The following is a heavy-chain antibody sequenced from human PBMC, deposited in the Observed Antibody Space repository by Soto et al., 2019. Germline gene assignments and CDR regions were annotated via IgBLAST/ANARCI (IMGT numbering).Heavy chain of an antibody. CDR2: LWYDRSNG. V-gene: IGHV3-33*01. CDR1: GFTFSTYV. J-gene: IGHJ4*02. CDR3: ATEGKYKYAHDY. D-gene: IGHD2-2*01. Sequence: QVQLVESGGGVVQPGRSLRLSCAASGFTFSTYVMHWVRQAPGKGLEWVAVLWYDRSNGKYADSVKGRFTISRDNSKNTLYLQMNSLRVEDTAVYFCATEGKYKYAHDYWGQGTLVTVSS.